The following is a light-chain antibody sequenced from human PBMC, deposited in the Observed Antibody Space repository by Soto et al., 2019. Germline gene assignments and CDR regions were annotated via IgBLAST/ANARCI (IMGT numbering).Light chain of an antibody. CDR3: QRYNSYAWT. CDR1: QSISNW. V-gene: IGKV1-5*03. J-gene: IGKJ1*01. Sequence: DIQMTQSPSTLSASVGDRVTITCRASQSISNWLAWYQQKSGKAPKLLIYKASSLESGVPSRFNGSGSGTEFTLTISSVQPDDFATYYCQRYNSYAWTFGQGTKVEIK. CDR2: KAS.